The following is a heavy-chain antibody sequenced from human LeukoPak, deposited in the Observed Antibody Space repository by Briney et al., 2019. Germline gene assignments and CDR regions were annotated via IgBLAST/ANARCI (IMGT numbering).Heavy chain of an antibody. D-gene: IGHD3-10*01. CDR3: AKDLMRDRWFGES. V-gene: IGHV3-21*01. CDR1: GFTFSRYS. Sequence: PGGSLRLSCAASGFTFSRYSMNWVRQAPGKGLEWVSSITTSSSYIYYADSVKGRFTISRDNAKNSLYLQMDSLRAEDTAVYYCAKDLMRDRWFGESWGQGTLVTVSS. J-gene: IGHJ1*01. CDR2: ITTSSSYI.